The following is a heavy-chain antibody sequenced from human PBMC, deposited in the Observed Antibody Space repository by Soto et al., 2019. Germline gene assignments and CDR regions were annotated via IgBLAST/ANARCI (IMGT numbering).Heavy chain of an antibody. D-gene: IGHD3-10*01. J-gene: IGHJ6*03. CDR1: GYTFTSNY. CDR3: ASGSPLDYYYYYMDV. CDR2: INPSGGST. V-gene: IGHV1-46*01. Sequence: ASVKLSCKESGYTFTSNYMHWVRQAPRQGLEWMGIINPSGGSTSYAQKFQGRVTMTRDTSTSTVYMELSSLRSEDTAVYYCASGSPLDYYYYYMDVWGKGTTVTVSS.